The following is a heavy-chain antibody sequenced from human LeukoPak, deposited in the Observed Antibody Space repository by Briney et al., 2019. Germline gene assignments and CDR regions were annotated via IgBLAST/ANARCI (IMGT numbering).Heavy chain of an antibody. CDR3: ARDLPAYSSSPGGY. CDR1: GYTFTSTG. Sequence: ASVKVSCKASGYTFTSTGICWVRQAPGQGLEWMGWVSAYNGNTNYAQKFRGRVTMTTDTSTNTAYMELRSLRSDDTAGYFCARDLPAYSSSPGGYWGQGTLVTVSS. CDR2: VSAYNGNT. D-gene: IGHD6-6*01. V-gene: IGHV1-18*01. J-gene: IGHJ4*02.